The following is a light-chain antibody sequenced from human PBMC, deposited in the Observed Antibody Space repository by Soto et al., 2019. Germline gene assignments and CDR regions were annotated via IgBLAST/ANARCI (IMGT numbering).Light chain of an antibody. Sequence: EIVMTQSPATVSVSPGESATLSCRASQSIGTKLAWYQQRPGQAPRLLIYDASTRATGIPARFSGSGSGTGFTLSISSLQSEDFAVYDCQQYNNWPPVYTFGQGTRLDIK. J-gene: IGKJ2*01. V-gene: IGKV3D-15*01. CDR2: DAS. CDR1: QSIGTK. CDR3: QQYNNWPPVYT.